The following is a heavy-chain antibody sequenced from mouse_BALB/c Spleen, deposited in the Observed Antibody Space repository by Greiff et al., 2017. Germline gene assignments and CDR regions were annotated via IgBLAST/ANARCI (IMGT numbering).Heavy chain of an antibody. D-gene: IGHD2-2*01. Sequence: EVQLVESGGGLVQPGGSRKLSCAASGFTFSSFGMHWVRQAPEKGLEWVAYISSGSSTIYYADTVKGRFTISRDNPKNTLFLQMTSLRSEDTAMYYCARKGYDVAWFAYWGQGTLVTVSA. CDR1: GFTFSSFG. CDR2: ISSGSSTI. J-gene: IGHJ3*01. V-gene: IGHV5-17*02. CDR3: ARKGYDVAWFAY.